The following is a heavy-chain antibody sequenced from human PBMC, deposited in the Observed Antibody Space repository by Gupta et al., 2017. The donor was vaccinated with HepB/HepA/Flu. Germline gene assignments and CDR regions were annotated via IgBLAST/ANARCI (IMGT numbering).Heavy chain of an antibody. CDR3: ARDDRTPRVGLFDP. V-gene: IGHV1-69*06. J-gene: IGHJ5*02. D-gene: IGHD1-26*01. CDR1: DGTFNGHA. CDR2: IVRIFGTT. Sequence: QVQLVQSEAEVKKLGSAVMVSGKRSDGTFNGHAINWVREAPGHGLEWMGEIVRIFGTTNSAKSFQGRVTVTADKSTCTAYMKLSTLRSDESAVYYGARDDRTPRVGLFDPWGQGTLVTVSS.